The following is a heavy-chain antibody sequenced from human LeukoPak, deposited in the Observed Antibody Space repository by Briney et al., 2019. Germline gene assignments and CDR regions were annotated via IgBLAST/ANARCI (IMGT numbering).Heavy chain of an antibody. CDR1: GFTFDDYA. CDR3: AKDFEFKWQQPSDH. Sequence: GGSLRLSCAASGFTFDDYAMSWVRQFPGKGLEWVSGISGTGGNTYYEDSVKGRFTISRDNSKNMLYLQMNTLTAEDTAIYFCAKDFEFKWQQPSDHWGQGTPVTVSS. D-gene: IGHD1/OR15-1a*01. V-gene: IGHV3-23*01. CDR2: ISGTGGNT. J-gene: IGHJ4*02.